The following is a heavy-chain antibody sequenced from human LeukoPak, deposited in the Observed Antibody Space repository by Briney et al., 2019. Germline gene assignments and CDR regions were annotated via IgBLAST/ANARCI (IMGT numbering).Heavy chain of an antibody. V-gene: IGHV3-11*04. Sequence: GGSLRLSCAASGFTFSDYYMSWIRQAPGKGLEWVSDISSSGSTIYYADSVKGRFTISRDNAKNSLYLQMNSLRAEDTAVYYCARGAYDSTGYYPQDYWGQGTLVTVSS. D-gene: IGHD3-22*01. CDR3: ARGAYDSTGYYPQDY. CDR1: GFTFSDYY. J-gene: IGHJ4*02. CDR2: ISSSGSTI.